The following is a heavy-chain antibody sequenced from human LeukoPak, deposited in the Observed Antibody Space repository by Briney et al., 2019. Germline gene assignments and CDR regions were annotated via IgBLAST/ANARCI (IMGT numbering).Heavy chain of an antibody. J-gene: IGHJ3*02. V-gene: IGHV3-30*02. Sequence: GGSLRLCCAASEFTFSSYGMHWVRQAPGKVLEWVAFIRYDGSNKYYADSVKGRFTISRDNSKNTLYLQMNSLRAEDTAVYYCARVGARLGAFDIWGQGTMVTVSS. CDR2: IRYDGSNK. CDR3: ARVGARLGAFDI. D-gene: IGHD6-25*01. CDR1: EFTFSSYG.